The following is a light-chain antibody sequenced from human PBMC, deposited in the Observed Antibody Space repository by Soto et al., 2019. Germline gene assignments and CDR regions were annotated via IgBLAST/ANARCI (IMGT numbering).Light chain of an antibody. CDR2: GTS. Sequence: EIVLTQSPDTLSLSPGERATLSCRASQTVLSSYFAWYQQKPGQAPRLLIFGTSRRATGIPDRFSGSGSGTGFTLTISRLEPEDFAVYYCQQYARSPRSFGQGTRVEIK. CDR3: QQYARSPRS. J-gene: IGKJ1*01. CDR1: QTVLSSY. V-gene: IGKV3-20*01.